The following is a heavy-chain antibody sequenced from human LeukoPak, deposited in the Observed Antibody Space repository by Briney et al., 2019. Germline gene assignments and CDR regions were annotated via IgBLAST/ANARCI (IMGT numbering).Heavy chain of an antibody. D-gene: IGHD6-19*01. CDR3: AKDMYSSGWTDAFDI. V-gene: IGHV3-23*01. CDR2: ISGSGGST. J-gene: IGHJ3*02. Sequence: GGSLRLSCAASGFTFSSYAMSWVRQAPGKGLEWVSVISGSGGSTNYADSVKGRFTISRDNSKNTLYLQMKSLRAEDTAGYYCAKDMYSSGWTDAFDIWGQGTMVTVPS. CDR1: GFTFSSYA.